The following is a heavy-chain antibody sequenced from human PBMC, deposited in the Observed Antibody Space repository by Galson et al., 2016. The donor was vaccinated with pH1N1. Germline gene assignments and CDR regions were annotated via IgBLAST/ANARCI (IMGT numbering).Heavy chain of an antibody. J-gene: IGHJ4*02. D-gene: IGHD3-3*01. CDR2: IYHRSKWYY. CDR3: AREVWLRRGYYIDH. Sequence: CAISGDSVSSSSDTWNWVRQSPRRGLEWLGRIYHRSKWYYEYAPSLQGRLRISPDTSSNQMSLHLNSVTLDDAAVYYCAREVWLRRGYYIDHWGQGSLVTVSS. CDR1: GDSVSSSSDT. V-gene: IGHV6-1*01.